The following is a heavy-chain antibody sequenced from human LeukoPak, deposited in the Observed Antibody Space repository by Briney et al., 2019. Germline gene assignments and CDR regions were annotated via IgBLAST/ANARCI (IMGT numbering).Heavy chain of an antibody. J-gene: IGHJ5*01. CDR1: GGSISSYY. CDR3: ARVGPLNRFDS. V-gene: IGHV4-4*07. Sequence: SETLSLTCTVSGGSISSYYWSWIRQPAGKGLEWIGRIYTSGSTNYNPSLESRVTMSVDTSKNQFSLRLTSVTAADTAVYYCARVGPLNRFDSWGQGSLVTVS. CDR2: IYTSGST.